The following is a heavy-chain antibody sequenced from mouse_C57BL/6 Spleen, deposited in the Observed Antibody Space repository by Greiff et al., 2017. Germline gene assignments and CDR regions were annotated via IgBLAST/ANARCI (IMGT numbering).Heavy chain of an antibody. CDR2: IYPSDSET. CDR3: ASGANWYFAY. Sequence: QVQLQQSGAELVRPGSSVKLSCKASGYTFTSYWMDWVKQRPGQGLEWIGNIYPSDSETHYNQKFKDKATLTVDKSSSTAYMQLSSLTSEDSAVYYCASGANWYFAYWGQRTLVTVSA. J-gene: IGHJ3*01. CDR1: GYTFTSYW. V-gene: IGHV1-61*01. D-gene: IGHD4-1*01.